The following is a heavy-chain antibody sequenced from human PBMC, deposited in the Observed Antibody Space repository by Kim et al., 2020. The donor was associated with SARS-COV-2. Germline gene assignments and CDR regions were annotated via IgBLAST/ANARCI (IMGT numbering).Heavy chain of an antibody. Sequence: SVKGRFTIARDNAKNALYLQMNSLRPEDTAVYYCARAGDHDISGYYGFFHNWGQGALVTVSS. D-gene: IGHD3-22*01. J-gene: IGHJ1*01. CDR3: ARAGDHDISGYYGFFHN. V-gene: IGHV3-74*01.